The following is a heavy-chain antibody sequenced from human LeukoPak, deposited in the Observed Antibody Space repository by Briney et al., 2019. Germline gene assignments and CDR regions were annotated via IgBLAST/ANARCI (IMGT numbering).Heavy chain of an antibody. CDR1: GGSISSYY. J-gene: IGHJ5*02. CDR2: IYYSGST. Sequence: SETLSLTCTVSGGSISSYYWSWTRQPPGKGLEWIGYIYYSGSTNYNPSLKSRVTISVDTSKNQFSLKLSSVTAADTAVYYCARDSSGWYHWFDPWGQGTLVTVSS. V-gene: IGHV4-59*01. CDR3: ARDSSGWYHWFDP. D-gene: IGHD6-19*01.